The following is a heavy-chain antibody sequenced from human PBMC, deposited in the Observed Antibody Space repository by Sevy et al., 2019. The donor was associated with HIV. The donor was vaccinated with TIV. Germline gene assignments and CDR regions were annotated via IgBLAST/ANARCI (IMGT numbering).Heavy chain of an antibody. CDR1: GYTFTSYD. CDR3: ARGGSMVRGEKDWFGP. D-gene: IGHD3-10*01. CDR2: MNPNSGNT. J-gene: IGHJ5*02. V-gene: IGHV1-8*01. Sequence: ASVKVSCKASGYTFTSYDINWVRQATGQGLEWMGWMNPNSGNTGYAQKFQGRVTMTRNTSISTAYMELSSLRSEDTAVYCCARGGSMVRGEKDWFGPWGQGTLVTVSS.